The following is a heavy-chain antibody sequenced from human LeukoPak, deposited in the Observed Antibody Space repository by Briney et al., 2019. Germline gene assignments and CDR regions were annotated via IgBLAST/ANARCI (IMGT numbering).Heavy chain of an antibody. CDR1: GFTFSSYA. J-gene: IGHJ4*02. D-gene: IGHD3-3*01. Sequence: PGGSLRPSCAASGFTFSSYAMSWVRQAPGKGLEWVSAISGSGGSTYYADSVKGRFTISRDNSKNTLYLQMNSLRAEDTAVYYCAKGAGVYDFWSGYYFDYWGQGTLVTVSS. CDR3: AKGAGVYDFWSGYYFDY. CDR2: ISGSGGST. V-gene: IGHV3-23*01.